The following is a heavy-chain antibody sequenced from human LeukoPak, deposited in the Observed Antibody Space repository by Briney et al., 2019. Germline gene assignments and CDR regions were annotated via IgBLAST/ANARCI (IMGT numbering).Heavy chain of an antibody. Sequence: GGSLRLSCAASGFTFSDYYLSWIRQAPGKGLECVSYVTNSGSTIYYADSVKGRFTISRDNAKNSLYLQMNSLRAEDTAVYYCAREYCRSTSCYGYPDYWGQGTLVTVSS. D-gene: IGHD2-2*01. CDR2: VTNSGSTI. J-gene: IGHJ4*02. V-gene: IGHV3-11*01. CDR3: AREYCRSTSCYGYPDY. CDR1: GFTFSDYY.